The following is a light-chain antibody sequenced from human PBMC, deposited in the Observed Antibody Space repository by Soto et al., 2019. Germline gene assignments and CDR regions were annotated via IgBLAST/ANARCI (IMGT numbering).Light chain of an antibody. V-gene: IGKV3D-15*02. CDR2: GAS. Sequence: MTQSPATLSVMPGGSAPLSCRASQSISDTLAWYQQKPGQAPRLLIYGASSRATGIPDRFSGSGSGTDFTLTISSLQPEDFAVYFCHQDFNLPWTFGQGTKVDIK. J-gene: IGKJ1*01. CDR3: HQDFNLPWT. CDR1: QSISDT.